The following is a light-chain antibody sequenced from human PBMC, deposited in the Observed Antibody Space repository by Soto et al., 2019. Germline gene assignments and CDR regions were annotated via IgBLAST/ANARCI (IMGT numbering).Light chain of an antibody. V-gene: IGLV2-23*02. Sequence: QSALTQPASVSGSPGQSIAISCTGTSSDVGGYDRVSWYQQHPGEAPTLMIYEVNKRPSGFSDRFSGSKSGNTASLTISGLQAEDEADYYCCSSVGGPNWVFGGGTKLTVL. CDR1: SSDVGGYDR. CDR3: CSSVGGPNWV. CDR2: EVN. J-gene: IGLJ3*02.